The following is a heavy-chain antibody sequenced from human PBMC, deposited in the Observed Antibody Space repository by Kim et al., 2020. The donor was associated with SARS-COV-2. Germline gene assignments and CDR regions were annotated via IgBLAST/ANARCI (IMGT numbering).Heavy chain of an antibody. Sequence: GHADSVKGRFTISRGDAKDKLYLQMDSLRGEDTAIHYCVKGLAGEWDSWGQGTLVTVSS. CDR3: VKGLAGEWDS. D-gene: IGHD3-10*01. J-gene: IGHJ4*02. V-gene: IGHV3-74*01.